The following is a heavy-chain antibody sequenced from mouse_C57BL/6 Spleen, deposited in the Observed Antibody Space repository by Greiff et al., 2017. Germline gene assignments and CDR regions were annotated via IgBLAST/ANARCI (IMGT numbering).Heavy chain of an antibody. D-gene: IGHD1-1*01. CDR3: AITTVVSIRAMDY. CDR1: GYTFTDYN. CDR2: INPNNGGT. J-gene: IGHJ4*01. Sequence: EVQLQQSGPELVKPGASVKMSCKASGYTFTDYNMHWVKQSHGKSLEWIGYINPNNGGTSYNQKFKGKATLTVNKSSSTAYMELRSLTSEDSAVYYCAITTVVSIRAMDYWGQGTSVTVSS. V-gene: IGHV1-22*01.